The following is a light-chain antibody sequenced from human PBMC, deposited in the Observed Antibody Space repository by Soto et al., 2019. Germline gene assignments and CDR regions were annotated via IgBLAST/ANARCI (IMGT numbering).Light chain of an antibody. CDR3: QQYNSYPWT. V-gene: IGKV1-5*01. J-gene: IGKJ1*01. CDR1: QRISSW. CDR2: DAS. Sequence: SHMKQSPSTLSASEEDRVTIPCLASQRISSWLAWYQQKPGKAPKLLIYDASSLESGVPSRFSGSGSGTEFTLTITSLQADDFATYYCQQYNSYPWTGAQGTKVDI.